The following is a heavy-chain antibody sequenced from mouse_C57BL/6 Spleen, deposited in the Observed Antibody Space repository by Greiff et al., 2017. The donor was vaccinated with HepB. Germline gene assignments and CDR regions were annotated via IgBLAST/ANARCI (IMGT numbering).Heavy chain of an antibody. V-gene: IGHV1-69*01. CDR3: ARSENDLGDYYAMDY. CDR2: IDPSDSYT. Sequence: VKLQQPGAELVMPGASVKLSCKASGYTFTSYWMHWVKQRPGQGLEWIGEIDPSDSYTNYNQKFKGKSTLTVDKSSSTAYMQLSSLTSEDSAVYYCARSENDLGDYYAMDYWGQGTSVTVSS. CDR1: GYTFTSYW. D-gene: IGHD2-3*01. J-gene: IGHJ4*01.